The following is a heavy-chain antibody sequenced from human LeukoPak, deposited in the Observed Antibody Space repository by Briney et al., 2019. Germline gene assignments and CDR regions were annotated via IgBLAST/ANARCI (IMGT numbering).Heavy chain of an antibody. CDR2: ISSSSSYI. CDR3: ARVGGFNAFDI. V-gene: IGHV3-21*01. CDR1: GFTFSSYS. Sequence: GGSLRLSCAASGFTFSSYSMNWVRQAPGKGLEWVSSISSSSSYIYYADSVKGRFTISRDNAKNSLYLQMNSLRAEDTAVYYCARVGGFNAFDIWGQGTMVTVSS. J-gene: IGHJ3*02. D-gene: IGHD2-15*01.